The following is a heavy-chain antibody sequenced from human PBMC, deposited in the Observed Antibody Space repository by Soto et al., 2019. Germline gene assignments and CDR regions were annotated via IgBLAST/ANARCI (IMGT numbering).Heavy chain of an antibody. Sequence: GASVKVSCKASGYTFTSYAMHWVRQAPAQRLEWMGWINAGNRNTKYSQKFQGRVTITRDTSASTAYMELSSLRSEDTAVYYCARDPLHVLADITRALLGNWFETRGQGALVSVSS. V-gene: IGHV1-3*01. CDR3: ARDPLHVLADITRALLGNWFET. J-gene: IGHJ5*02. D-gene: IGHD2-2*01. CDR2: INAGNRNT. CDR1: GYTFTSYA.